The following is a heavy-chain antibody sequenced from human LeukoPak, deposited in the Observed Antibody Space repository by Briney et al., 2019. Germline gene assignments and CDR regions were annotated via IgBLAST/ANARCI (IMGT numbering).Heavy chain of an antibody. Sequence: PSETLSLTCTVSGGSISSSSYYWGWIRQPPGKGLEWIGSIYYSGSTYYNPSLKSRVTISVDTSKNQFSLKLSPVTAADTAVYYCARHHYDFWSGYHWMGWFDPWGQGTLVTVSS. V-gene: IGHV4-39*01. D-gene: IGHD3-3*01. CDR1: GGSISSSSYY. CDR2: IYYSGST. J-gene: IGHJ5*02. CDR3: ARHHYDFWSGYHWMGWFDP.